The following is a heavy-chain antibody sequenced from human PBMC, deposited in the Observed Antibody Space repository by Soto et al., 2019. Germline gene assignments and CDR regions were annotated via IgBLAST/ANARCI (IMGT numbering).Heavy chain of an antibody. CDR1: GYTFTSYG. V-gene: IGHV1-18*01. CDR2: ISAYNGNT. Sequence: QVQLVQSGAEVKKPGASVKVSCKASGYTFTSYGISWVGQAPGQGLEWMGWISAYNGNTNYAKKLQGRVTMTTDTSTSTDYTELRSLRSDDTSVYYCASDSSSWYPKSRYYYYGMDVWGQGPTVTVSS. D-gene: IGHD6-13*01. CDR3: ASDSSSWYPKSRYYYYGMDV. J-gene: IGHJ6*02.